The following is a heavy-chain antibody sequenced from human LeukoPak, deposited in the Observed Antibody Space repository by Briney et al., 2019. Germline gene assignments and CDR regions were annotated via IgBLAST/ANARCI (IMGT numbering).Heavy chain of an antibody. J-gene: IGHJ6*02. CDR3: ARDLTYYYDSQGHYYYGMDV. D-gene: IGHD3-22*01. CDR1: GFTFSSYW. V-gene: IGHV3-74*01. Sequence: GGSLRLSCAASGFTFSSYWMHWVRQAPGKGLVWVSRINSDGSSTSYADSVKGRFTISRDNAKNKLYLQMNSLRAEDTAVYYCARDLTYYYDSQGHYYYGMDVWGQGTTVTVSS. CDR2: INSDGSST.